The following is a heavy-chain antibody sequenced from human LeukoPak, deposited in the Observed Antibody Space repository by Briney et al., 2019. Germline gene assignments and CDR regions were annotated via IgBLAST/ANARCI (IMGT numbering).Heavy chain of an antibody. Sequence: ASVKLSCKASGGTFSSYAISWVRQAPGQGLEWMGGIIPIFGTANYAQKFQGRVTITADESTSTAYMELSSLRSEDTAVYYCARRVATISPAHSSGVFDYWGQGTLVTVSS. CDR3: ARRVATISPAHSSGVFDY. J-gene: IGHJ4*02. V-gene: IGHV1-69*13. D-gene: IGHD5-12*01. CDR1: GGTFSSYA. CDR2: IIPIFGTA.